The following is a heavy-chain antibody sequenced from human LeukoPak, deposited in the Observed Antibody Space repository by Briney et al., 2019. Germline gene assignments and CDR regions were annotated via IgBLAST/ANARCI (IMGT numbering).Heavy chain of an antibody. Sequence: GGSLRLSCAASGFAFNHFGMHWVRQAPGKGLEYVAVISHDGSIKYYVDSVEGRFTISRDNSKNTLYLQMNSLRAEDTAVYYCAKGYYDSGPWGQGTLDTVSS. V-gene: IGHV3-30*18. CDR1: GFAFNHFG. CDR3: AKGYYDSGP. CDR2: ISHDGSIK. J-gene: IGHJ5*02. D-gene: IGHD3-22*01.